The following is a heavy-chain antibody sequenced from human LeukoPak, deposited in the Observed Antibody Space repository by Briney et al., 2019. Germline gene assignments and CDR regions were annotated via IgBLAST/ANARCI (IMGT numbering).Heavy chain of an antibody. D-gene: IGHD2-15*01. Sequence: SETLSLTCAVYGGSFSGYYWSWIRQPPGKGLEWIGEINHSGSTYYNPSLKSRVTISVDTSKNQFSLKLSSVTAADTAVYYCARVAILRFDPWGQGTLVTVSS. V-gene: IGHV4-34*01. J-gene: IGHJ5*02. CDR3: ARVAILRFDP. CDR2: INHSGST. CDR1: GGSFSGYY.